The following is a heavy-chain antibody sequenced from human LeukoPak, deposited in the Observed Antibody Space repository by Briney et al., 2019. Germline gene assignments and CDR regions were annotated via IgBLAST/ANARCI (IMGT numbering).Heavy chain of an antibody. V-gene: IGHV4-59*08. Sequence: PSETLSLTCSVSGDSIRSHYWSWLRQAPGKGLEWIGYIYYDGSTNYNPSLQSRVTISIDTSKTQFSLTLSSVTASDTAVYYCARHPSAVAGKTFDCWGQGTLVTVSS. D-gene: IGHD6-19*01. CDR1: GDSIRSHY. CDR2: IYYDGST. CDR3: ARHPSAVAGKTFDC. J-gene: IGHJ4*02.